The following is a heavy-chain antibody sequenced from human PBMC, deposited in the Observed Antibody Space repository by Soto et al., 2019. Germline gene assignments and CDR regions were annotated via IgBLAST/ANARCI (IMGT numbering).Heavy chain of an antibody. J-gene: IGHJ6*02. D-gene: IGHD5-12*01. V-gene: IGHV3-30*18. CDR1: GFTFSSFG. CDR2: MAYDGSNE. Sequence: GGSLRLSCAASGFTFSSFGIHWVRQAPGKGLEWVAVMAYDGSNEYYADSVRGRFTISRDNSKSTVYLRMNSLRPEDTAVYYCAKNTVGLSRYYYYGMDVWGQGTTVTVSS. CDR3: AKNTVGLSRYYYYGMDV.